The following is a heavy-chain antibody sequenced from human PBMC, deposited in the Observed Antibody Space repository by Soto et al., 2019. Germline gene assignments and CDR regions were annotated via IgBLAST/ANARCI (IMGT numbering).Heavy chain of an antibody. V-gene: IGHV1-46*01. CDR1: GYPFTTYY. D-gene: IGHD1-7*01. CDR2: INPSADSSTSGGSA. CDR3: ARDANYALTFHYYGMDA. Sequence: QVQLVQSGAEVKPPGASVKVACKASGYPFTTYYIHWVRQAPGHGPEWMGIINPSADSSTSGGSASYAQKFRGRVTLTRDTSASTVYMELSSLGSEDTAIYYCARDANYALTFHYYGMDAWGQGTTVTVSS. J-gene: IGHJ6*02.